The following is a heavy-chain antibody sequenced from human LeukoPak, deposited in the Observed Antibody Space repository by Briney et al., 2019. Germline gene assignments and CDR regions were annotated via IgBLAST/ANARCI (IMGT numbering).Heavy chain of an antibody. D-gene: IGHD6-13*01. J-gene: IGHJ4*02. V-gene: IGHV1-2*02. Sequence: ASVTVSYTASGYTFTGYYMHWVRQAPGQGREWMGWINPNSGGTNYAQKFQGRVTMTRDTSISTAYMELSRLRSDDTAVYYCARESSSSWGGFDYWGQGTLVTVSS. CDR3: ARESSSSWGGFDY. CDR2: INPNSGGT. CDR1: GYTFTGYY.